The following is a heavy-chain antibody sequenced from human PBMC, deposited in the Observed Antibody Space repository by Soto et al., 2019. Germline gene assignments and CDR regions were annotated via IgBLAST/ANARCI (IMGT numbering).Heavy chain of an antibody. D-gene: IGHD6-13*01. CDR1: GGSISSSSYY. V-gene: IGHV4-39*01. CDR3: ARHAPTTHDGYSSSWDWSILSYKEFVY. J-gene: IGHJ4*02. CDR2: IYYSGST. Sequence: SETLSLTCTVSGGSISSSSYYWGWIRQPPGKGLEWIGSIYYSGSTYYNPSLKSRVTISVDTSKNQFSLKLSSVTAADTAVYYCARHAPTTHDGYSSSWDWSILSYKEFVYWGQGTLVTVFS.